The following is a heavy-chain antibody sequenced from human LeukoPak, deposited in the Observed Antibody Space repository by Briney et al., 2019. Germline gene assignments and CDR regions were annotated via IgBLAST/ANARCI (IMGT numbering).Heavy chain of an antibody. D-gene: IGHD2-2*02. J-gene: IGHJ4*02. CDR1: GGSISSYY. CDR3: ARDPHRYCSSTSCYTAEGY. CDR2: IYYSGST. V-gene: IGHV4-59*01. Sequence: SETLSLTCTVSGGSISSYYWSWIRQPPGKGLEWIEYIYYSGSTNYNPSLKSRVTISVDTSKNQFSLKLSSVTAADTAVYYCARDPHRYCSSTSCYTAEGYWGQGTQVTVSS.